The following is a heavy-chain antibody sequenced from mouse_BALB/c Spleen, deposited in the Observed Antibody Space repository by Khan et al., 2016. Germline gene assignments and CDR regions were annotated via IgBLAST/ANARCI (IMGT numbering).Heavy chain of an antibody. CDR3: ASWHYYGSSP. CDR2: IHYNGST. CDR1: GYSISSGYS. V-gene: IGHV3-1*02. J-gene: IGHJ2*01. Sequence: EVQLQESGPDLVKPSQSLSLTCTVTGYSISSGYSWHWIRQFPGNKLEWMGYIHYNGSTKYNPSLKSRISITRDTSKNQFFLQLNSVTTEDTATDYCASWHYYGSSPWGQGTTLTVSS. D-gene: IGHD1-1*01.